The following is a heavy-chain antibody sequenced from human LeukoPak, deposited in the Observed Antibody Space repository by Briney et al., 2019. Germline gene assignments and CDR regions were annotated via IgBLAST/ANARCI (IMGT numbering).Heavy chain of an antibody. CDR1: GFAFSSYA. Sequence: PAGSLRLSCAASGFAFSSYAMHWVRQAPGKGLEWVAGISYDGSNKYYSDSVKGRFTISRDNSKDTLDLQMNSLRLEDTAVYYCAKDSYGMDVWGQGTTVTVSS. V-gene: IGHV3-30-3*01. J-gene: IGHJ6*02. CDR3: AKDSYGMDV. CDR2: ISYDGSNK.